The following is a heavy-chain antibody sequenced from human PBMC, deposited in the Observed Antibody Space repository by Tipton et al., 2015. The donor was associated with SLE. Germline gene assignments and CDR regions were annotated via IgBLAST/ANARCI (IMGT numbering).Heavy chain of an antibody. CDR2: IYHSGSA. CDR1: GYSISSGFY. V-gene: IGHV4-38-2*02. D-gene: IGHD6-13*01. J-gene: IGHJ1*01. CDR3: TRIRREQQIVREAWL. Sequence: TLSLTCSVSGYSISSGFYWGLIRQPPGKGLEWIATIYHSGSAYYNPSLKSRVAISVDTSTNQFSLKLSSVTAADTAVYFCTRIRREQQIVREAWLWGQGTLVTVSS.